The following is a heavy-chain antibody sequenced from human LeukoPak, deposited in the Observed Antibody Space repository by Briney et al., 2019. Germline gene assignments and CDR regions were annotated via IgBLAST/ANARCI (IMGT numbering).Heavy chain of an antibody. CDR1: GFTFSSYW. V-gene: IGHV3-74*01. D-gene: IGHD3-22*01. Sequence: GGSLRLSCAASGFTFSSYWMHWVRQAPGKGLVWVSRIKSDGSTNYADSVKGRFTISRDNAKNTVSLQMNSLRAEDTGVYYCARAPSEIGGYYPEYFRHWGLGTLVTVSS. J-gene: IGHJ1*01. CDR3: ARAPSEIGGYYPEYFRH. CDR2: IKSDGST.